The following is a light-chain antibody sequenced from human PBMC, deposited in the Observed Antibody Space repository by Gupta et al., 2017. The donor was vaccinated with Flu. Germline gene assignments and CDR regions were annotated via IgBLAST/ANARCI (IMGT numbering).Light chain of an antibody. CDR1: SAYSNYA. Sequence: QLVLTQSPSASASLGAPVKLTCTLRSAYSNYAIAWHQQQPEKGPRYLMKLNSDGSHNKGDGIPDRFSGSNSGAERYLTISSLQSEDDADYYCQTWGTGTLVFGGGTKLTVL. J-gene: IGLJ3*02. V-gene: IGLV4-69*01. CDR2: LNSDGSH. CDR3: QTWGTGTLV.